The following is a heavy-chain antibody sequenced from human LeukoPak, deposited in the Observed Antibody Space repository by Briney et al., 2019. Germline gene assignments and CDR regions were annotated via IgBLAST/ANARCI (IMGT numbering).Heavy chain of an antibody. V-gene: IGHV3-33*01. CDR2: IWCDGGNK. D-gene: IGHD1-26*01. J-gene: IGHJ3*02. CDR1: GSSFSNYA. Sequence: RTLSLTCAATGSSFSNYAMDWVRQAPRKRPEQTPDIWCDGGNKYHADSGTCRVTISRDNSKNTLYLQMNSLRAEDTAVYYCAGPREPDDPFDIWGQGTIV. CDR3: AGPREPDDPFDI.